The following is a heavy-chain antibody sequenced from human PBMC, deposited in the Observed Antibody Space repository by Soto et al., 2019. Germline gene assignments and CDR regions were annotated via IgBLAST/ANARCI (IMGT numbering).Heavy chain of an antibody. CDR3: ARVYPSDTRYGYVGNNWFDP. Sequence: QVQLVQSGAEVKKPGASVKVSCKASGYTFTSYYMHWVRQAPGQGLEWMGIINPSGGSTSYAQKFQGRVTMTRDTCTITVYMELSSLRSEDTAVYYCARVYPSDTRYGYVGNNWFDPWGQGTLVTVSS. CDR2: INPSGGST. V-gene: IGHV1-46*03. J-gene: IGHJ5*02. D-gene: IGHD5-18*01. CDR1: GYTFTSYY.